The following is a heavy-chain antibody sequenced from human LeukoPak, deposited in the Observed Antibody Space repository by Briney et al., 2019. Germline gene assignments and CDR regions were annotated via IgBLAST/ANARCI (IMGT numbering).Heavy chain of an antibody. CDR3: ARVDTAMVFDY. J-gene: IGHJ4*02. D-gene: IGHD5-18*01. Sequence: PGGSLRLSCAASGFTFSSYWMHWVRQAPGKGLVWVSRINSDGSSTSYADSVKGRFTISRGNAKNTLYLQMNSLRAEDTAVYYCARVDTAMVFDYWGQGTLVTVSS. V-gene: IGHV3-74*01. CDR1: GFTFSSYW. CDR2: INSDGSST.